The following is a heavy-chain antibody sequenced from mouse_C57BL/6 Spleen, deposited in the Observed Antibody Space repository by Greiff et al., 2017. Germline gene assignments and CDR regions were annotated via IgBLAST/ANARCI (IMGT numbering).Heavy chain of an antibody. J-gene: IGHJ1*03. V-gene: IGHV1-72*01. CDR1: GYTFTSYW. CDR2: IDPNSGGT. Sequence: QVQLQQPGAELVKPGASVKLSCKASGYTFTSYWMHWVKQRPGRGLEWIGRIDPNSGGTKYNEKFKSKATLTVDKPSSTAYMQLSSLTFEDSAVYDCARRRGVYDYDGGYFDVWGTGTTVTVSS. CDR3: ARRRGVYDYDGGYFDV. D-gene: IGHD2-4*01.